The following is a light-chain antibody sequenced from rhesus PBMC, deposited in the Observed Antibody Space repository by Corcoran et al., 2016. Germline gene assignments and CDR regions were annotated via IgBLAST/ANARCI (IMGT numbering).Light chain of an antibody. CDR3: VQDIQLPPT. CDR2: LGS. Sequence: DIVMTQTPLSLPVTPGEPASISCRSSQSLLHSNGYTYLFWYLQKPGQSPQLLIYLGSTRASGVPDRFGGSWSGTDFTLKFSRVEAEEVGVYYCVQDIQLPPTFGGGTKVEIK. V-gene: IGKV2-72*01. J-gene: IGKJ4*01. CDR1: QSLLHSNGYTY.